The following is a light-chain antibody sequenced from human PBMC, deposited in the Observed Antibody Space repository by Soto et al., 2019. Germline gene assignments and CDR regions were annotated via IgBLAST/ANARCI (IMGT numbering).Light chain of an antibody. J-gene: IGKJ4*01. CDR3: LQRDTYS. CDR1: QDIRND. Sequence: DIQMTQSPSSLSASVGDRVTITCRASQDIRNDLDWYQQKPGKAPKRLIYAASSLQNRAPSRFSGSGSGTEFTLTISSLQPEDFATYYCLQRDTYSVGGGTKVEIK. V-gene: IGKV1-17*01. CDR2: AAS.